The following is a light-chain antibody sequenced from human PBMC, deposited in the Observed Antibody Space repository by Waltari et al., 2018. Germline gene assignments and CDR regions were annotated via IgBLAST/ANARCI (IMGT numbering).Light chain of an antibody. V-gene: IGKV1-12*01. Sequence: DIQMTQSPSSVSASVGDRVTITCRASQGISHWLAWYQQKPGKAPNLLIYAASSLQGGVPSRLSGSGSGTDFTLTISSLQPEDFATYYCQQANSFPRTFGQGTKVEIK. CDR3: QQANSFPRT. CDR1: QGISHW. J-gene: IGKJ1*01. CDR2: AAS.